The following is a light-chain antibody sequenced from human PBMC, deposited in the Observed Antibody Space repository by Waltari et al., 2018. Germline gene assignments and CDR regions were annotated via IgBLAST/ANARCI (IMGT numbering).Light chain of an antibody. J-gene: IGLJ1*01. Sequence: QSALTQPASVSGSPGQSITISCSGTSSDVGSYNHVSWYQQYPGKAPKLMIYDVNNRPSGVSSRFSGSKSANTASLTISGLQAEDEADYYCSSYTSISTLVVFGTGTKVTVL. CDR1: SSDVGSYNH. CDR2: DVN. V-gene: IGLV2-14*03. CDR3: SSYTSISTLVV.